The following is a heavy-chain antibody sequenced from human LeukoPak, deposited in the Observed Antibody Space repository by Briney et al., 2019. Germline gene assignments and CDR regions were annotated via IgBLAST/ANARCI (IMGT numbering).Heavy chain of an antibody. V-gene: IGHV3-33*06. J-gene: IGHJ4*02. Sequence: GRSLRLSCAASGFTFSSYGMHWVRQAPGKGLEWAAVIWYDGSNKYYADSVKGRFTISRDNSKNTLYLQMNSLRAEDTAVYYCAKDRDSDYGDYFGFFDYWGQGTLVTVSS. D-gene: IGHD4-17*01. CDR1: GFTFSSYG. CDR3: AKDRDSDYGDYFGFFDY. CDR2: IWYDGSNK.